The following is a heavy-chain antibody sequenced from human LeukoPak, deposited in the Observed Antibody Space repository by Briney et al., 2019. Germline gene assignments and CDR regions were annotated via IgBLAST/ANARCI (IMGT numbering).Heavy chain of an antibody. CDR3: ARDTPMVRGVDAFDI. J-gene: IGHJ3*02. CDR2: ISDSGGS. CDR1: GGSVSSGISY. V-gene: IGHV4-61*01. Sequence: SETLSLTCSVSGGSVSSGISYWSWIRQPPGEGLEWIAYISDSGGSDYNPSLRGRVTISLDTSKNQFSLRLTSVTAADTAVYYCARDTPMVRGVDAFDIWGQGTMVTVSS. D-gene: IGHD3-10*01.